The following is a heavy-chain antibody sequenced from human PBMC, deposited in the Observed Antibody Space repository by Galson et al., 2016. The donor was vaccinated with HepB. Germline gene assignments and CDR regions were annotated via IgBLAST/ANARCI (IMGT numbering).Heavy chain of an antibody. CDR3: ARVDEGYYYLIDY. V-gene: IGHV3-48*02. Sequence: SLRLSCAASGFTFSSYALNWVRQAPGKGLEWVSYIGSRSSPIHYADSVKGRFTISRDNAKNSLYSQMNSLRDEDTAVYYCARVDEGYYYLIDYWGQGTLVTVSS. CDR1: GFTFSSYA. CDR2: IGSRSSPI. D-gene: IGHD3-22*01. J-gene: IGHJ4*02.